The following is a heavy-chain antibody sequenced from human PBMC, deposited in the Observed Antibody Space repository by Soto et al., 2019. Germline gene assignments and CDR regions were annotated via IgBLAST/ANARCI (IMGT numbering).Heavy chain of an antibody. CDR3: AHRYCSGGRCLTFGH. Sequence: QITLKESGPTLVKPTQTLTLTCTFSGFSLSTSGVSVGWIRQPPGKALEWLALIYWDDDKRLSPSQKSRLTITKDTPKNQVVLAMRDMDPVDTATYYCAHRYCSGGRCLTFGHWGQGTLVTVSS. D-gene: IGHD2-15*01. CDR2: IYWDDDK. CDR1: GFSLSTSGVS. V-gene: IGHV2-5*02. J-gene: IGHJ4*02.